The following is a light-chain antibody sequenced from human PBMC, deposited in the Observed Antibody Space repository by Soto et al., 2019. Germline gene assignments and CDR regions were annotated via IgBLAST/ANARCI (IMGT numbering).Light chain of an antibody. J-gene: IGKJ4*01. V-gene: IGKV3-11*01. Sequence: DIVLTQSPPTLSLSPGERATLSCRASQSVGSYLAWYHQKPGQAPRLLIYDASTRATATPARFSGSGSGTDFTLTISSLEPEDFAVYYCQQRSNWPQLTFGGGTRVEIK. CDR3: QQRSNWPQLT. CDR1: QSVGSY. CDR2: DAS.